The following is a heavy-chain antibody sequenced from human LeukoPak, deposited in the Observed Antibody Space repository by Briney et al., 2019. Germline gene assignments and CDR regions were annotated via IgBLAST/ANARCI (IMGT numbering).Heavy chain of an antibody. J-gene: IGHJ5*02. CDR3: ARGAAWVPGNWFDP. CDR1: GGTFSSYA. Sequence: ASVKVSCKASGGTFSSYAISWVRQAPGQGLEWMGGIIPIFGTANYAQKFQGRATITTDESTSTAYMELSSLRSEDTAVYYCARGAAWVPGNWFDPWGQGTLVTVSS. CDR2: IIPIFGTA. D-gene: IGHD6-13*01. V-gene: IGHV1-69*05.